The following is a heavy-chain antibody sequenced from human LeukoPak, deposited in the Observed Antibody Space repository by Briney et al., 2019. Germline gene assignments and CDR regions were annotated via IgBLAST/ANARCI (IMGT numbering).Heavy chain of an antibody. CDR3: GRVGEGPGLELAVYYYYMDV. Sequence: GGSLRLSCAASGFTFSSYEMNWVRQAPGKGLEWVSYISSSGSTIYYADSVKGRFTISRDNAKNSLYLQMNSLRAEDTAVYIRGRVGEGPGLELAVYYYYMDVWGKGTTVTVSS. D-gene: IGHD1-7*01. CDR1: GFTFSSYE. J-gene: IGHJ6*03. CDR2: ISSSGSTI. V-gene: IGHV3-48*03.